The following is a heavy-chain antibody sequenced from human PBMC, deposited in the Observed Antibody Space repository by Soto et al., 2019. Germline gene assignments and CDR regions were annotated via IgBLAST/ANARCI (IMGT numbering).Heavy chain of an antibody. CDR2: ISYDGSNK. CDR3: AKDQVSMVAISGYYFDY. Sequence: QVQLVESGGGVVQPGRSLRLSCAASGFTFSSYGMHWVRQAPGKGLEWVAVISYDGSNKYYADSVKGRFTISRDNSKNTLYLQMNSLRAEDTAVYYCAKDQVSMVAISGYYFDYWGQGTLVTVSS. D-gene: IGHD5-12*01. V-gene: IGHV3-30*18. CDR1: GFTFSSYG. J-gene: IGHJ4*02.